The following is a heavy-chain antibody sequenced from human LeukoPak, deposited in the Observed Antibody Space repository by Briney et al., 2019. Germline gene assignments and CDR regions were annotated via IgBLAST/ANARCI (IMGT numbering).Heavy chain of an antibody. CDR2: IYYSGST. Sequence: PSETLSLTCTVSGGSISSYYWSWIRQPPGKGLEWIGYIYYSGSTNYNPSLKSRVTISVDTSKNQFSLKLSSVTAADTAVYYCARDRGIAVAGSHYYGMDVWGQGTTVTVSS. V-gene: IGHV4-59*01. CDR1: GGSISSYY. D-gene: IGHD6-19*01. J-gene: IGHJ6*02. CDR3: ARDRGIAVAGSHYYGMDV.